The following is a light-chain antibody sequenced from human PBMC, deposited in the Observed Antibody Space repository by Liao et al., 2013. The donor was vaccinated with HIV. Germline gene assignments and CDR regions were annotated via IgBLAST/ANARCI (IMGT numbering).Light chain of an antibody. V-gene: IGLV3-21*01. Sequence: SYELTQPPSVSVAPGKTARITCGGNNIGSKSVHWYQQKPGQAPVLVIYSDSDRPSGIPERFSGSNSGNTATLTISGTQAMDEADYYCQAWDSGTYVFGTGTKVTVL. J-gene: IGLJ1*01. CDR2: SDS. CDR3: QAWDSGTYV. CDR1: NIGSKS.